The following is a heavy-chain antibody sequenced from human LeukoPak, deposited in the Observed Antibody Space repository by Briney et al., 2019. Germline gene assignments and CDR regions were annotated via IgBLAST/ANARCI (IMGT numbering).Heavy chain of an antibody. CDR1: GFTFSNAW. J-gene: IGHJ4*02. D-gene: IGHD3-22*01. V-gene: IGHV3-15*01. CDR3: TRVVVITTRNDY. CDR2: IKSKTDGGTT. Sequence: PGGSLRLSCAASGFTFSNAWMSWVRQAPGKGLEWVGRIKSKTDGGTTDYAAPVKGRFTISRDDSKNTLYLQMNSLKTKDTAVYYCTRVVVITTRNDYWGQGTLVTVSS.